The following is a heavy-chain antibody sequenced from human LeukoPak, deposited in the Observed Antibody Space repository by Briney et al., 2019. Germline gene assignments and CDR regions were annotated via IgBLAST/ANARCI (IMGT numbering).Heavy chain of an antibody. CDR3: AREASYANWFDP. CDR1: GGSISSYY. J-gene: IGHJ5*02. V-gene: IGHV4-59*12. CDR2: IYYSGST. Sequence: SETLSLTCTVSGGSISSYYWSWIRQPPGKGLEWIGYIYYSGSTNYNPSLKSRVTISVDTSKNQFSLKLSSVTAADTAVYYCAREASYANWFDPWGQGTLVAVSS. D-gene: IGHD5-18*01.